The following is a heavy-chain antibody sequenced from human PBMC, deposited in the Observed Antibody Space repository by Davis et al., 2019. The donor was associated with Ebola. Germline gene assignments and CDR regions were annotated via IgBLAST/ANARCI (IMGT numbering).Heavy chain of an antibody. CDR1: GGSFSGYY. Sequence: GSLRLSCAVYGGSFSGYYWSWIRQLPGKGLEWIGEINHSGSTNYNPSLRSRVTISVDTSKNQFSLKLSSVTAADTAVYYCARGRIAAAGTGFDYWGQGTLVTVSS. CDR2: INHSGST. J-gene: IGHJ4*02. V-gene: IGHV4-34*01. D-gene: IGHD6-13*01. CDR3: ARGRIAAAGTGFDY.